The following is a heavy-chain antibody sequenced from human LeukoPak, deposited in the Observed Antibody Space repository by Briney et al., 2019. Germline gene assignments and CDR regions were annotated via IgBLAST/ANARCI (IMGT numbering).Heavy chain of an antibody. Sequence: GVSLRLSCAASGFPFNSYVMTWVRQAPGKGLEWVSVISGSGGLTYHADSVKGRFTVSRDNSKDTLYLQMNSLRAEDTAVYSCAKGYYDYIWGSYRSDAFDIWGQGTMVTVSS. CDR3: AKGYYDYIWGSYRSDAFDI. CDR1: GFPFNSYV. D-gene: IGHD3-16*02. J-gene: IGHJ3*02. V-gene: IGHV3-23*01. CDR2: ISGSGGLT.